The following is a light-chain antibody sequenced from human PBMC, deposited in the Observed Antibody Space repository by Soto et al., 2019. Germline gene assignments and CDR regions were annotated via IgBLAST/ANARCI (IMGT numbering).Light chain of an antibody. CDR2: AAS. J-gene: IGKJ5*01. CDR3: QQRSNWPAIT. V-gene: IGKV1-27*01. Sequence: DIQMTQSPSTLSASVGDRVTLTCRASQGINNYLAWYQQKPGKVPKVLIYAASTLQSGVPSRFSGSGSGTDFTLTISSLEPEDFAVYYCQQRSNWPAITFGQGTRLEI. CDR1: QGINNY.